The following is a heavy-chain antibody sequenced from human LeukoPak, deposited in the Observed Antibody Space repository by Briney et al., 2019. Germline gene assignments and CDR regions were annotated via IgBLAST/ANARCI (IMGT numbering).Heavy chain of an antibody. Sequence: GGSLRLSCAASGVTFSSYWMHWVRQAPGQGLVWVSRIDTDGSSTTYADSVKGRFTISRDNAKNTLYLQMNSLRAEDTAVYYCATEMAAMVYWGQGTLVTVSS. D-gene: IGHD5-24*01. CDR1: GVTFSSYW. CDR3: ATEMAAMVY. CDR2: IDTDGSST. V-gene: IGHV3-74*01. J-gene: IGHJ4*02.